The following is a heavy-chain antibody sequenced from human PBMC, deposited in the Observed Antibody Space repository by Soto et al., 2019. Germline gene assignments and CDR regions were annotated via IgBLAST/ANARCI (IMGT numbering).Heavy chain of an antibody. D-gene: IGHD4-17*01. Sequence: QVQLVESGGGVVQPGRSLRLSCAASGFTFSSYGMHWVRQAPGKGLEWVAVISYDGSNKYYADSVKGRFTISRDNSKNTLYLQMNSLRAEDTAVYYCAKDSYGDPRCYMDVWGKGTTVTVSS. V-gene: IGHV3-30*18. J-gene: IGHJ6*03. CDR2: ISYDGSNK. CDR1: GFTFSSYG. CDR3: AKDSYGDPRCYMDV.